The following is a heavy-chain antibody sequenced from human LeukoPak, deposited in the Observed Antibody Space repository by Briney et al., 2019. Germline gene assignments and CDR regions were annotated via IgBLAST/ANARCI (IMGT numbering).Heavy chain of an antibody. V-gene: IGHV1-2*02. D-gene: IGHD5-18*01. CDR2: INPNSGGT. J-gene: IGHJ4*02. CDR1: GYTFTGYY. Sequence: ASVKVSCKASGYTFTGYYLHWVRQAPGQGLEWMGWINPNSGGTNYAQKFQGRVTMTRDTSISTAYMEPSRLRSDDTAVYYCARRRGYTNRDWGQGTLVTVSS. CDR3: ARRRGYTNRD.